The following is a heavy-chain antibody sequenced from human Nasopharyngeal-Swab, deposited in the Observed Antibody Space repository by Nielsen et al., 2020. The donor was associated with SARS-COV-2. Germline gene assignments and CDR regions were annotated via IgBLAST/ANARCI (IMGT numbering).Heavy chain of an antibody. Sequence: GGSLRLSCVVSGFIFSRSAMTWVRKAPGKGLEWVSVISASGGSTYYADSVKGRFTISRDNSKNILYLQMNSLTVEDTAVYYCAKENQLTRFDYWGQGTLVTVSS. J-gene: IGHJ4*02. CDR3: AKENQLTRFDY. CDR1: GFIFSRSA. CDR2: ISASGGST. V-gene: IGHV3-23*01. D-gene: IGHD1-14*01.